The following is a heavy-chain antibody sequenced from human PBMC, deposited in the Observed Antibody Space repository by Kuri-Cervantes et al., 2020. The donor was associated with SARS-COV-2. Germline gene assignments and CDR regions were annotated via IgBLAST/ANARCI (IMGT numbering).Heavy chain of an antibody. Sequence: GESLKISCAASGFTLSSYSMNWVRQAPGKGLEWVASISSSSSYIYYADSVKGRFTISRDNANNSLYLQMNSLRAEDTSVYYCARDSITMVQGVTSDAFDIWGQGTMVTVSS. CDR3: ARDSITMVQGVTSDAFDI. CDR2: ISSSSSYI. D-gene: IGHD3-10*01. V-gene: IGHV3-21*04. J-gene: IGHJ3*02. CDR1: GFTLSSYS.